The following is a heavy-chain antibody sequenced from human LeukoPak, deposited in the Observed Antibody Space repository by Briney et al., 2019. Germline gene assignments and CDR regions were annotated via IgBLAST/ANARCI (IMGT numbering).Heavy chain of an antibody. V-gene: IGHV4-39*01. J-gene: IGHJ5*02. Sequence: SETLSLTCTVSGGSISSSGYYWGWIRQPPGKGLEWIGSMYYTGSTYYNPSLKSRVTISVDTSKNQFSLKLSSVTAADTAVYYCARGQVADLTTPINWFDPWGQGTLVTVSS. CDR3: ARGQVADLTTPINWFDP. CDR2: MYYTGST. D-gene: IGHD6-19*01. CDR1: GGSISSSGYY.